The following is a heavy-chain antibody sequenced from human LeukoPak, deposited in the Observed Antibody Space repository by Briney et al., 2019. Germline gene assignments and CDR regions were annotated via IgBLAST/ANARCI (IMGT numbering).Heavy chain of an antibody. J-gene: IGHJ4*02. Sequence: GGSLRLSCAASGFTFSSYSMSWVRQAPGKGLEWVSSISSSSSYIYYADSVKGRFTISRDNAKNTLYLQMNSLRAEDTAVYYCARDSDSSSWYYWGQGTLVTVSS. CDR2: ISSSSSYI. D-gene: IGHD6-13*01. CDR1: GFTFSSYS. V-gene: IGHV3-21*01. CDR3: ARDSDSSSWYY.